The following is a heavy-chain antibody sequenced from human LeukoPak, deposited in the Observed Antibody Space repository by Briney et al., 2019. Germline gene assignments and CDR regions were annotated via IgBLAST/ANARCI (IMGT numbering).Heavy chain of an antibody. J-gene: IGHJ6*03. CDR3: ARMVRGVIYYYYYYMDV. CDR2: IYYSGST. D-gene: IGHD3-10*01. CDR1: GGSISSYY. Sequence: PSETLSLTCTVSGGSISSYYWSWIRQPPGKGLEWIGYIYYSGSTNYNPSLKSRVTISVDTSKNQFSLKLSSVTAADTAVYYCARMVRGVIYYYYYYMDVWGKGTTVTISS. V-gene: IGHV4-59*01.